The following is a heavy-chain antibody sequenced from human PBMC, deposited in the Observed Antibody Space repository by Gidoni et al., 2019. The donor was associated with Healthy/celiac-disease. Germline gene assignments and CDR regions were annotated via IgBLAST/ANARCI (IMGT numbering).Heavy chain of an antibody. D-gene: IGHD3-10*01. CDR2: INPNSGGT. V-gene: IGHV1-2*02. Sequence: QVQLAQSGAEVTKPGASVKVSCEAPGHTFTGSYTHWVRQAPGQGLEWMGWINPNSGGTNYAQKFQGRVTMTRDTSISTAYMELSRLRSDDTAVYYCARGRGRGITMVRAAHNWFDPWGQGTLVTVSS. CDR3: ARGRGRGITMVRAAHNWFDP. J-gene: IGHJ5*02. CDR1: GHTFTGSY.